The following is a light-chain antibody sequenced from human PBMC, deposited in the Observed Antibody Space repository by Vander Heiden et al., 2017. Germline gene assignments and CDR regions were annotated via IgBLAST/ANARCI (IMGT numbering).Light chain of an antibody. V-gene: IGKV3-11*01. CDR3: QQRDSWPLT. CDR2: DAS. CDR1: QSVSSY. Sequence: VLTHSPATLSLSPGERATLSCRASQSVSSYLAWYQQKPGKAPKLLIYDASNRATGIPSRFSGSGSGTDFTLTISSLEPEDFAVYYCQQRDSWPLTFGGGTKVEIK. J-gene: IGKJ4*01.